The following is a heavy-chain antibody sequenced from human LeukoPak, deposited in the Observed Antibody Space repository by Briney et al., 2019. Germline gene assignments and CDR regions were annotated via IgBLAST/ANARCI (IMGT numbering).Heavy chain of an antibody. CDR1: GYTFTSYY. J-gene: IGHJ4*02. V-gene: IGHV1-2*02. Sequence: ASVKVSCKASGYTFTSYYLHWVRQAPGQGLEWMGWINPNSGGTNYAQKFQGRVTMTRDTSISTAYMELSRLRSDDTAVYYCARDGGDHDYYDSSGYPDYWGQGTLVTVSS. D-gene: IGHD3-22*01. CDR2: INPNSGGT. CDR3: ARDGGDHDYYDSSGYPDY.